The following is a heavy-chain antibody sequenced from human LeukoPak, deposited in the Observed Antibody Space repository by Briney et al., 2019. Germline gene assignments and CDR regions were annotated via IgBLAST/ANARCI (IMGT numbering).Heavy chain of an antibody. V-gene: IGHV3-23*01. CDR2: ITTGGPNT. CDR1: GFTFSSYT. CDR3: AKDGGLWVSAHWGDS. D-gene: IGHD7-27*01. Sequence: GGSLRLSCTASGFTFSSYTMSWVRQAPGKGLKWVSTITTGGPNTYYADSVKGRFTVSRDDSKNTLYLQMNSLRAEDTAIYYCAKDGGLWVSAHWGDSWGRGTLVTVSS. J-gene: IGHJ4*02.